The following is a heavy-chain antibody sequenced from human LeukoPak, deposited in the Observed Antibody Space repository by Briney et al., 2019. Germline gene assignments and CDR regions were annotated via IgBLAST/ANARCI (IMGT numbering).Heavy chain of an antibody. V-gene: IGHV4-59*01. CDR1: GGSISSYY. CDR3: ARGWGRGAVYDSSGYYFDY. D-gene: IGHD3-22*01. CDR2: IYYSGST. Sequence: SETLSLTCTVSGGSISSYYWSWIRQPPGKGLEWIGYIYYSGSTNYNPSLKSRVTISVDTSKNQFSLKLSSVTAADTAVYYCARGWGRGAVYDSSGYYFDYWGRGTLVTVSS. J-gene: IGHJ4*02.